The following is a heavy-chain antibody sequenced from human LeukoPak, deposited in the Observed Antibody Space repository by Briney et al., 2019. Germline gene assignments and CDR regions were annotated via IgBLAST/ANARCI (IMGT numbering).Heavy chain of an antibody. CDR2: IYYSGST. CDR1: GVSISSSSYY. J-gene: IGHJ4*02. Sequence: PSETLSLTCTVSGVSISSSSYYWGWIRQPPGKGLEWIGSIYYSGSTYYNPSLKSRVTISVDTSKNQFSLKPSSVTAADTAVYYCARLGLYCSSTSCYGYGWDYFDYWGQGTLVTVSS. CDR3: ARLGLYCSSTSCYGYGWDYFDY. D-gene: IGHD2-2*01. V-gene: IGHV4-39*01.